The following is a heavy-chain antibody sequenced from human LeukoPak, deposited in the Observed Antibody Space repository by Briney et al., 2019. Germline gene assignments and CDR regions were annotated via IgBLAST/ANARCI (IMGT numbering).Heavy chain of an antibody. V-gene: IGHV4-59*01. CDR2: IYYSGST. D-gene: IGHD3-10*01. CDR1: GGSISSYY. CDR3: ARGGWFGETNAFDI. Sequence: SETLSLTCTVSGGSISSYYWSWIRQPPGKGLEWIGYIYYSGSTNYNPSLKSRVTISVDTSKNQFSLKLSSVTAADTAVYYCARGGWFGETNAFDIWGQGTMVTVSS. J-gene: IGHJ3*02.